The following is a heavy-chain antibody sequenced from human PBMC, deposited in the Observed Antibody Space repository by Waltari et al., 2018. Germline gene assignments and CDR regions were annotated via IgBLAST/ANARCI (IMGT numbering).Heavy chain of an antibody. Sequence: QLQLQESGPALVRPSETLSLSCTVSGGSVSSPAYYWSWVRQSPGKGLEWIETIYYSGSTSYNPSLKSRVTISIDTSKNQLSLELTSVTAANTAIYYCASHRWYRDLSRVAFDFWGQGTLVAVSS. CDR3: ASHRWYRDLSRVAFDF. D-gene: IGHD3-10*01. CDR1: GGSVSSPAYY. V-gene: IGHV4-39*07. CDR2: IYYSGST. J-gene: IGHJ4*02.